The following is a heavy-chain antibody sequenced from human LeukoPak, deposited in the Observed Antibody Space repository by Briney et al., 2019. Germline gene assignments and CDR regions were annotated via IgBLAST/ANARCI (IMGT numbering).Heavy chain of an antibody. V-gene: IGHV4-59*01. CDR1: GGSISSYY. D-gene: IGHD5-24*01. CDR3: ARDVSRGGDGYNI. Sequence: SETLSLTCTVSGGSISSYYWSCIRQPPGKGVEGIGYIYYSGSTNYNPSLKSRVTISVDTSKNQFSLKLSSVAATDTAVYYCARDVSRGGDGYNIWGQGTLVTVSS. CDR2: IYYSGST. J-gene: IGHJ4*02.